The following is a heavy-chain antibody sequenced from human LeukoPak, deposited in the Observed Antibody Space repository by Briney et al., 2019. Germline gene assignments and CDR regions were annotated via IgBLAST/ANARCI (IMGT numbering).Heavy chain of an antibody. Sequence: SETLSLTCGVSGYSISSGYYWGWIRQPPGKGLEWIGSIYYSGSTYYNPSLKSRVTISVDTSKNQFSLKLSSVTAADTAVYYCASHKDYYYDSSGYFDAWGQGTLVTVSS. V-gene: IGHV4-38-2*01. CDR2: IYYSGST. D-gene: IGHD3-22*01. CDR1: GYSISSGYY. J-gene: IGHJ5*02. CDR3: ASHKDYYYDSSGYFDA.